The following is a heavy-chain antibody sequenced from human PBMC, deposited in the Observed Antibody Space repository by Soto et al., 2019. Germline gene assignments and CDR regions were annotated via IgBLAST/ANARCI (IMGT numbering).Heavy chain of an antibody. Sequence: QVQLVQSGAEVKRPGSSVKVSCKASGGTFSNYAISWVRRAPGQGLEWMGGIIPIFGTANYAQEFQARVTITADESTSTAYMELNSLRSEDTAMYYCARSPSAAAGSTLGWFDPWGQGTLVTVSS. CDR2: IIPIFGTA. CDR1: GGTFSNYA. V-gene: IGHV1-69*01. D-gene: IGHD6-13*01. J-gene: IGHJ5*02. CDR3: ARSPSAAAGSTLGWFDP.